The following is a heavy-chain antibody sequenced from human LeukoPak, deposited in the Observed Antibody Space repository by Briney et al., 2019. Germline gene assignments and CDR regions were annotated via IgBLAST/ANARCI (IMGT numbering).Heavy chain of an antibody. Sequence: SETLSLTCAVYGGSFSGYYWSWVRQPPGKGLEWIGEINHSGSTYYNPSLKSRVTISVDTSKNQFSLKLSSVTAADTAVYYCARRAQYYDSSGYDTFDYWGQGTLVTVSS. CDR1: GGSFSGYY. D-gene: IGHD3-22*01. J-gene: IGHJ4*02. CDR2: INHSGST. V-gene: IGHV4-34*01. CDR3: ARRAQYYDSSGYDTFDY.